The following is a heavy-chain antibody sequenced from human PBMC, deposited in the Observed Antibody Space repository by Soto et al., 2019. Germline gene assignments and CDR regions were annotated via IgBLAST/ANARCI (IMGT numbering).Heavy chain of an antibody. Sequence: GEALKISCKGSGYSFAGYWITWVRQKPGKGLEWMGRIDPSDSQTYYSPSFRGHVTISVTKSITTVFLQWSSLRASDTAMYYCARQIYDSDTGPNFQYYFDSWGQGTPVTVSS. CDR1: GYSFAGYW. CDR2: IDPSDSQT. V-gene: IGHV5-10-1*01. CDR3: ARQIYDSDTGPNFQYYFDS. D-gene: IGHD3-22*01. J-gene: IGHJ4*02.